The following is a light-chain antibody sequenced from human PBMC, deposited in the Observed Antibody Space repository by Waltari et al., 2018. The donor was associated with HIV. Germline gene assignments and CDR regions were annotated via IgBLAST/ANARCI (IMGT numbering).Light chain of an antibody. CDR1: TRAVGGYNY. V-gene: IGLV2-14*03. J-gene: IGLJ2*01. Sequence: SALTQPAPVSASPGPSITISCTGTTRAVGGYNYVTWYQHHPGKAPKPMIYDVSNRPSGVSNRFSGSKSGNTASLTISGLQAEDEADYYCNSYTTSSTLHVVFGGGTKLTVL. CDR2: DVS. CDR3: NSYTTSSTLHVV.